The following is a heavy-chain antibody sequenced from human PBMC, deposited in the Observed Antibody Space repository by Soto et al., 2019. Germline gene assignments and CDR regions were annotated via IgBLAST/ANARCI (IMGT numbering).Heavy chain of an antibody. V-gene: IGHV1-69*08. CDR3: AREDYYGSGGSCPGYFDY. CDR1: GGTFSSYT. D-gene: IGHD2-15*01. Sequence: QVQLVQSGAEVKKPGSSVKVSCNASGGTFSSYTISWVRQAPGQGLEWMGRIIPILGIANYAQKFQGRVTITADKSTSTAYMELSSLRSEDTAVYYCAREDYYGSGGSCPGYFDYWGQGTLVTVSS. J-gene: IGHJ4*02. CDR2: IIPILGIA.